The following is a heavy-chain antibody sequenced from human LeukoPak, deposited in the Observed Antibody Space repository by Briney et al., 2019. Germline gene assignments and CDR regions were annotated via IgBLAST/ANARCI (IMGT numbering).Heavy chain of an antibody. CDR2: IRYDGSNK. CDR1: GFTFSSYG. J-gene: IGHJ6*03. CDR3: AKDFWKLPIRDYYYYYMDV. V-gene: IGHV3-30*02. Sequence: GGSLRLSCAASGFTFSSYGMHWVRQAPGKGLEWVAFIRYDGSNKYYADSVKGRFTISRDNSKNTLCLQMNSLRAEDTAVYYCAKDFWKLPIRDYYYYYMDVWGKGTTVTISS. D-gene: IGHD3-3*01.